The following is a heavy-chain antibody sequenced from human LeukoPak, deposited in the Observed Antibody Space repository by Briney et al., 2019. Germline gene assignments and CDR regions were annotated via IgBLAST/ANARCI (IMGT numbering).Heavy chain of an antibody. CDR3: ARGSSSSWAYLDY. J-gene: IGHJ4*02. Sequence: GGSLTLSCAASGFTFSSYAIHWVRQAPGKGLEWVALISYDGSNKYYADSVKGRFTISRDNSKNTVDLQMSSLRAEDTAVYYCARGSSSSWAYLDYWGQGSLVTVSS. D-gene: IGHD2-2*01. V-gene: IGHV3-30-3*01. CDR2: ISYDGSNK. CDR1: GFTFSSYA.